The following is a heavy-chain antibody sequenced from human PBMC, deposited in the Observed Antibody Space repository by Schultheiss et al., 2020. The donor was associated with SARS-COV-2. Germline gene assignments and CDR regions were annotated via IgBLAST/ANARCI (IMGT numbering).Heavy chain of an antibody. V-gene: IGHV4-39*07. Sequence: SETLSLTCTVSGGSISSGGYYWSWIRQPPGKGLEWIGEINHSGSTNYNPSLKSRVTISVDTSKNQFSLKLSSVTAADTAVYYCARLAIIAAAGLDYWGQGTLVTVSS. CDR3: ARLAIIAAAGLDY. CDR2: INHSGST. J-gene: IGHJ4*02. CDR1: GGSISSGGYY. D-gene: IGHD6-13*01.